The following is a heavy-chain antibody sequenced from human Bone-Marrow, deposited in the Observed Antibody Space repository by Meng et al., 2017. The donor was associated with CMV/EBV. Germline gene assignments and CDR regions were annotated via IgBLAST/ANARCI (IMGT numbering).Heavy chain of an antibody. D-gene: IGHD3-9*01. V-gene: IGHV4-59*01. Sequence: SETLSLTCTVSGGSISSYYWSWIRQPPGKGLEWIGYIYYSGSTNYNPSLKSRVTISVDTSKNQFSLKLSSVTAADTAVYYCARGYDILTSLWGQGPLVTVYS. CDR2: IYYSGST. J-gene: IGHJ1*01. CDR1: GGSISSYY. CDR3: ARGYDILTSL.